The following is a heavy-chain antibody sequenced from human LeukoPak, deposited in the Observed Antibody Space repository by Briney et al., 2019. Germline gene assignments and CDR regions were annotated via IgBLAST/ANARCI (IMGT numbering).Heavy chain of an antibody. D-gene: IGHD1-14*01. CDR2: IKQDGSEK. CDR1: GFTFSSYW. J-gene: IGHJ4*02. CDR3: AKDLITEYFDY. Sequence: GGSLRLSCAASGFTFSSYWMSWVRQTPGKGLEWVANIKQDGSEKDYVDSVKGRFTISRDNAKSSLYLQMNSLRAEDTAVYYCAKDLITEYFDYWGQGTLVTVSS. V-gene: IGHV3-7*03.